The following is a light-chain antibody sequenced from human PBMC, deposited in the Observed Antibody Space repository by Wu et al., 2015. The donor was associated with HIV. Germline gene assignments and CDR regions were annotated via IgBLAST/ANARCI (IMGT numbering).Light chain of an antibody. Sequence: VMTQSPATLSVSPGESATLSCRASQSVNSHLAWCQHKPGQAPRLLMYSASTRATGIPARFSGSGSGTEFTLTISTMQSEDFAIYYCQQYNNWPRTFGQGTKLEI. V-gene: IGKV3-15*01. CDR2: SAS. CDR3: QQYNNWPRT. CDR1: QSVNSH. J-gene: IGKJ2*01.